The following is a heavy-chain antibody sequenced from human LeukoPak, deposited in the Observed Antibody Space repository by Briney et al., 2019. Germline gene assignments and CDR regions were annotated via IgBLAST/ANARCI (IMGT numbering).Heavy chain of an antibody. Sequence: PGGSLRLSCAASGFTFSSYSMNWVRQAPGKGPEWVSYISSSSSTIYYADSVKGRFTISRDNAKNSLYLQMNSLRDEDTAVYYCARGVVVVAAREFDYWGQGTLVTVSS. CDR2: ISSSSSTI. CDR3: ARGVVVVAAREFDY. CDR1: GFTFSSYS. D-gene: IGHD2-15*01. V-gene: IGHV3-48*02. J-gene: IGHJ4*02.